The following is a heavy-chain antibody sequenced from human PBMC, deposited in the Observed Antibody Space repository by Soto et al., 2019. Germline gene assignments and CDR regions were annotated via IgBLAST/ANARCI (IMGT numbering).Heavy chain of an antibody. J-gene: IGHJ6*02. CDR2: ISYDGSNK. D-gene: IGHD2-2*01. V-gene: IGHV3-30-3*01. Sequence: PGGSLRLSCAASGFTFSSYAMHWVRQAPGKGLEWVAVISYDGSNKYYADSVKGRFTISRDNSKNTLYLQMNSLRAEDTAVYYCARDRCSSTSCYPGMDVWGQGTTVTVSS. CDR3: ARDRCSSTSCYPGMDV. CDR1: GFTFSSYA.